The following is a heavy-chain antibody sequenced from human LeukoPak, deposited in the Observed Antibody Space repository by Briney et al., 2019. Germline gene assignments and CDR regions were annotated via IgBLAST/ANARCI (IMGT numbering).Heavy chain of an antibody. CDR2: IKQDGSEK. Sequence: GGSLRLSCVASGFPFSNYWMSWVRQAPGKGLEWVANIKQDGSEKYYVDSVKGRFTISRDNAKNSLYLQMDSLRAEDTAVYYCARLFVYGSGAEAFDYWGQGALVTVSS. J-gene: IGHJ4*02. CDR3: ARLFVYGSGAEAFDY. CDR1: GFPFSNYW. D-gene: IGHD3-10*01. V-gene: IGHV3-7*01.